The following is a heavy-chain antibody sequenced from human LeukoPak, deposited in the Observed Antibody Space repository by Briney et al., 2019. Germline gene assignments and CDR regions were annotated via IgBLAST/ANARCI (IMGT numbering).Heavy chain of an antibody. D-gene: IGHD3-10*01. CDR2: IYYSGST. V-gene: IGHV4-39*01. Sequence: SETLSLTCTVSGGSISSNNYYWGGIRQPPGKGLEWIGSIYYSGSTYYNPSLKSRVTISVDTSKNQFSLKLSSVTAADTAVYYCASPYYYGSRNRRDYFDYWGQGTLVTVSS. J-gene: IGHJ4*02. CDR1: GGSISSNNYY. CDR3: ASPYYYGSRNRRDYFDY.